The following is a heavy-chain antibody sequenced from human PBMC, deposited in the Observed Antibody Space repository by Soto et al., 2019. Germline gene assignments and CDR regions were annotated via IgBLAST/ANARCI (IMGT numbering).Heavy chain of an antibody. V-gene: IGHV3-53*01. Sequence: PGGSLRLSCSASGFSVNNNYMTWVRQAPGRRPEWVAVIYTRGTTHYADLATGRFTFSRDNSKNTLYLQMDSLRPEDTAVYYCAKDSGLPDFGLVIHAFDIWGQGTMVTVSS. D-gene: IGHD3-3*01. CDR2: IYTRGTT. CDR1: GFSVNNNY. J-gene: IGHJ3*02. CDR3: AKDSGLPDFGLVIHAFDI.